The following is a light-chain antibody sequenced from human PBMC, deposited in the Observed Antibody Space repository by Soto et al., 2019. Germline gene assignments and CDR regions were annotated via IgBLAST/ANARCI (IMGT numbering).Light chain of an antibody. CDR3: SSHTTSNIRV. Sequence: QSVLTQPASVSGSPGQSIAISCTGTSSNVGAYDFVSWYQQHPDKAPKLLIYEVSNRPSGVSDRFSGSKSVNTATLTISWLQAEYVADYYCSSHTTSNIRVFGTGTKVTVL. CDR1: SSNVGAYDF. V-gene: IGLV2-14*03. J-gene: IGLJ1*01. CDR2: EVS.